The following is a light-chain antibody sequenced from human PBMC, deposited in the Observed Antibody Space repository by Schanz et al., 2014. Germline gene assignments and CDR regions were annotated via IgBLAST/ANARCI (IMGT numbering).Light chain of an antibody. CDR1: SSNIGAGYD. J-gene: IGLJ3*02. Sequence: QSVLTQPPSVSGAPGRRVTISCTGSSSNIGAGYDVHWYQQLPGTAPKLLIYGNSNRPSGVPDRFSGSKSGTSPSLAITGLQAEDEADYYCQSYDSSLSAWVFGGGTKLTV. V-gene: IGLV1-40*01. CDR2: GNS. CDR3: QSYDSSLSAWV.